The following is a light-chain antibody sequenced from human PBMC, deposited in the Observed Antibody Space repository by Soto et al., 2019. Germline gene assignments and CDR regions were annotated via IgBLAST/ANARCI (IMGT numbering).Light chain of an antibody. Sequence: QSVLTQSPSASAAPGQKVTLSCSGSSSNIGNNYVSWYQQLPGTAPKLLIYDNNKRPSGIPDRFSGSKSGTSATLGITGLQTGDEADYYCGTWDSSLSAGVFGGGTKLTVL. V-gene: IGLV1-51*01. CDR1: SSNIGNNY. CDR3: GTWDSSLSAGV. CDR2: DNN. J-gene: IGLJ2*01.